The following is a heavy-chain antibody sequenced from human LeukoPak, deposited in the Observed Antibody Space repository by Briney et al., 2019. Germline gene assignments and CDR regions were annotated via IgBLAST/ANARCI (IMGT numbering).Heavy chain of an antibody. D-gene: IGHD2-2*02. Sequence: PSETLSLTCTVSGGSISSYYWGWIRQPPGKGLEWIGYIYYSGSTNYNPSLKSRVTISVDTSKNQFSLKLSSVTAADTAVYYCATLGYCSSTSCYTLGMDVWGQGTTVTVSS. CDR2: IYYSGST. CDR3: ATLGYCSSTSCYTLGMDV. J-gene: IGHJ6*02. CDR1: GGSISSYY. V-gene: IGHV4-59*01.